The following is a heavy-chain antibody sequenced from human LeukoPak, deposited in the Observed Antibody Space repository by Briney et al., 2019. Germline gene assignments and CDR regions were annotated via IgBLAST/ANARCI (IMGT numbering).Heavy chain of an antibody. J-gene: IGHJ4*02. V-gene: IGHV1-2*02. CDR1: GYTFTGYY. CDR3: ARDPERWLQLYHFDY. Sequence: ASVKVSCKASGYTFTGYYMHWVRQAPGQGLEWMGWINPNSGGTNYAQKFQGRVTMTRDTSISTAYMKLSRLRSDDTAVYYCARDPERWLQLYHFDYWGQGTLVTVSS. CDR2: INPNSGGT. D-gene: IGHD5-24*01.